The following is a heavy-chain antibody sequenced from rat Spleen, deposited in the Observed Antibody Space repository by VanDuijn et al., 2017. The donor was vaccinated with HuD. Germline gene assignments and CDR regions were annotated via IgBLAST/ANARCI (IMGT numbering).Heavy chain of an antibody. D-gene: IGHD1-11*01. CDR2: IWGDGST. CDR3: AGGGLRRVGGLFDY. Sequence: QVQLKESGPGLVQPSQTLSLTCTVSGLSLTSNGVSWIRQPPGKGLEWMGGIWGDGSTAYNSALKSRLSISRDTSKSQVFLKMNSLQAEDTAIYFCAGGGLRRVGGLFDYWGQGTLVTVSS. J-gene: IGHJ3*01. CDR1: GLSLTSNG. V-gene: IGHV2-47*01.